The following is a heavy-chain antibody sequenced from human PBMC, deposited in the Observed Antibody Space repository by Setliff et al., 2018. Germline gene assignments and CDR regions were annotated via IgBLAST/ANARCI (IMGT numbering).Heavy chain of an antibody. Sequence: GGSLRLSCAASGFSFSSYAMSWVRQAPGKGLERVSKTHTDGITIYSDSVKGRFTISRDKSKNTVFLQMNSLRAEDTAVYYCARDPGPHAAHFRALGYGMDVWGQGTTVTVSS. D-gene: IGHD6-13*01. CDR1: GFSFSSYA. J-gene: IGHJ6*02. CDR3: ARDPGPHAAHFRALGYGMDV. V-gene: IGHV3-23*01. CDR2: THTDGIT.